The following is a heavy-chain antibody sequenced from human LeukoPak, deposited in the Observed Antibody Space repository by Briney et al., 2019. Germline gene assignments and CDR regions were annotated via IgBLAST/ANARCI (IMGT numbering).Heavy chain of an antibody. CDR1: GYTFTSYY. D-gene: IGHD3-16*01. CDR2: INPSGGST. V-gene: IGHV1-46*01. J-gene: IGHJ6*03. Sequence: ASVKVSCKASGYTFTSYYMHWVRQAPGQGPEWMGIINPSGGSTSYAQKFQGRVTMTRDMSTSTVYMELSSLRSEDTAVYYCARDSYVAPPSYYMDVWGKGTTVTVSS. CDR3: ARDSYVAPPSYYMDV.